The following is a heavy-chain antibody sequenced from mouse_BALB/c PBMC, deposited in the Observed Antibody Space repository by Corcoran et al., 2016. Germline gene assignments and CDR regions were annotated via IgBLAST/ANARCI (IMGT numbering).Heavy chain of an antibody. CDR1: GYTFTTAG. J-gene: IGHJ4*01. CDR2: INTHSGVP. CDR3: ASNLLWLGRDPYYAMDY. D-gene: IGHD2-2*01. V-gene: IGHV9-4*02. Sequence: QIQLVQSGPELKKPGETVRISCKASGYTFTTAGMQWVQKMPGKGLKWIGWINTHSGVPKYAEDFKGRFAFSLETSASTAYLQISNLKNEDTATYFCASNLLWLGRDPYYAMDYWGQGTSVTVSS.